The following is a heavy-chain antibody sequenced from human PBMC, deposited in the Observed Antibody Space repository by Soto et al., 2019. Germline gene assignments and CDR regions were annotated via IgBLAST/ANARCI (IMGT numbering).Heavy chain of an antibody. V-gene: IGHV3-23*01. Sequence: GGSLRLSRAASGFTFSSYAMSWVRQAPGKGLEWVSAISGSGGSTYYADSVKGRFTISRDNSKNTLYLQMNSLRAEDTAVYYCAKGGDTAMVNILYYYYGMDVWGQGTTVTVSS. CDR3: AKGGDTAMVNILYYYYGMDV. D-gene: IGHD5-18*01. J-gene: IGHJ6*02. CDR1: GFTFSSYA. CDR2: ISGSGGST.